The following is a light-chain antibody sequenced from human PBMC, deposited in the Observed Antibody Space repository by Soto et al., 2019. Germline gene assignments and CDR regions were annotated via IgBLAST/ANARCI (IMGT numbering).Light chain of an antibody. V-gene: IGKV1-39*01. Sequence: DIQMTQSPSSLSASVGDRVTITCRASQTISSYLNWYQQKPGKAPTLLIYAASSLQSGVPSRFSGSGSGTDFTLTISSLQPEDFATYYCQQSDSTPPFSFGGGTTVEIK. CDR2: AAS. CDR1: QTISSY. CDR3: QQSDSTPPFS. J-gene: IGKJ4*01.